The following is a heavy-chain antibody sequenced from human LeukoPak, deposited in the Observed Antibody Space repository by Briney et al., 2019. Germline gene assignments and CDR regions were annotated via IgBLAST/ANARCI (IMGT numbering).Heavy chain of an antibody. Sequence: GGFLRLSCAASGFTFSDYYMSWIRQAPGKGLEWVSYISSSGSTIYYADSVKGRFTISRDNAKNSLYLQMNSLRAEDTAVYYCARDGRLLWFGKQYFQHWGQGTLVTVSS. CDR2: ISSSGSTI. CDR3: ARDGRLLWFGKQYFQH. D-gene: IGHD3-10*01. J-gene: IGHJ1*01. V-gene: IGHV3-11*04. CDR1: GFTFSDYY.